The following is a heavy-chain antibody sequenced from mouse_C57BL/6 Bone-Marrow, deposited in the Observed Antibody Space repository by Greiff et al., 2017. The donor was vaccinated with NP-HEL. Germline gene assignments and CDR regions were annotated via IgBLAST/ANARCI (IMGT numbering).Heavy chain of an antibody. CDR1: GFNIKDDY. D-gene: IGHD1-1*01. Sequence: EVQLVESGAELVRPGASVKLSCTASGFNIKDDYMHWVKQRPEQGLEWIGWIDPENGDTEYASKFQGKATITADTSSNTAYLQLSSLTSEDTAVYYCTTTYYYGSSRLAYWGQGTLVTVSA. CDR3: TTTYYYGSSRLAY. CDR2: IDPENGDT. J-gene: IGHJ3*01. V-gene: IGHV14-4*01.